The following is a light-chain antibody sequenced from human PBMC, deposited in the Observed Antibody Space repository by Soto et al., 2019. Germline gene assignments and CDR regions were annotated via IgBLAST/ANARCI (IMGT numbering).Light chain of an antibody. V-gene: IGKV1-6*01. J-gene: IGKJ1*01. Sequence: ATQRTDSPASLSASVLYRISITFLSSRDIGSDLSWYQQKPGKAPTLLIYAASNLQSGVPSRFRGSRSGTEFTLTVSSLQPEDFATYYCLQDHDDSWTFGQGTKV. CDR1: RDIGSD. CDR3: LQDHDDSWT. CDR2: AAS.